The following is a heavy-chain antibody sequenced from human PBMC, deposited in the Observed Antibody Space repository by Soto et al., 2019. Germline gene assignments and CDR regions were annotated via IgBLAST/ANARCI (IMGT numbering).Heavy chain of an antibody. CDR1: GFTFSTYA. V-gene: IGHV3-23*01. CDR2: MSGSGGST. J-gene: IGHJ4*02. Sequence: EVQLLESGGGLVQPGGSLRLSCAASGFTFSTYAMSWVRQAPGKGLEWVSGMSGSGGSTYYADSVKGRFTISRDNSNNTLYLQMNSLRAEDTAVYYCMNLYSYGAGSYYKWGQGTLVTVSS. CDR3: MNLYSYGAGSYYK. D-gene: IGHD3-10*01.